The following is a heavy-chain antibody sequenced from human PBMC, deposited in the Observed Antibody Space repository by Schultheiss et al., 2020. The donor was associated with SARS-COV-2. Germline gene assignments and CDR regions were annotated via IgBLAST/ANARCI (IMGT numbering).Heavy chain of an antibody. CDR1: GFTVSSNY. V-gene: IGHV3-23*01. CDR2: ISGSGGST. J-gene: IGHJ4*02. D-gene: IGHD2-2*01. Sequence: GESLKISCVVSGFTVSSNYMSWVRQAPGKGLEWVSAISGSGGSTYYADSVKGRFTISRDNSKNTLYLQMNSLRADDTAVYYCARDRLRVILGSTSCLPDYWGQGTLVTVSS. CDR3: ARDRLRVILGSTSCLPDY.